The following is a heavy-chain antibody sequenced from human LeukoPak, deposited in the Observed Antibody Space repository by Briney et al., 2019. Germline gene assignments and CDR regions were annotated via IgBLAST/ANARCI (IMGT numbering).Heavy chain of an antibody. J-gene: IGHJ4*02. Sequence: SETLSLTCAVYGGSFSGYYWSWLRQPPGKGLEWSGEINHSGSTNYNPSLKSRVTISVDTSKNQFSLKLSSVTAADTAVYYCARTVFGDFWSGYLIGALDYWGQGTLVTVSS. CDR1: GGSFSGYY. D-gene: IGHD3-3*01. V-gene: IGHV4-34*01. CDR2: INHSGST. CDR3: ARTVFGDFWSGYLIGALDY.